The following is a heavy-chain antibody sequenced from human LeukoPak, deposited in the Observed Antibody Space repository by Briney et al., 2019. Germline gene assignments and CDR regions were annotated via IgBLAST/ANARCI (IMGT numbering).Heavy chain of an antibody. CDR2: IIPIFGTA. CDR3: AREKYYGSGGIDY. Sequence: SVKVSCKASGGTFSRYAISWVRQAPGQGLEWMGRIIPIFGTANYAQKFQGRVTITTDESTSTAYMELSSLRSEDTAVYYCAREKYYGSGGIDYWGQGTLVTVST. CDR1: GGTFSRYA. J-gene: IGHJ4*02. V-gene: IGHV1-69*05. D-gene: IGHD3-10*01.